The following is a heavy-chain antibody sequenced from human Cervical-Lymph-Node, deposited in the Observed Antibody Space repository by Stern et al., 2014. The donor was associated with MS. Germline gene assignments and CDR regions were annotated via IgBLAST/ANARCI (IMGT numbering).Heavy chain of an antibody. D-gene: IGHD3-16*01. J-gene: IGHJ4*02. Sequence: QLQLQESGPGLVKPSQTLYLTCTVSGGSISTVGYYWTWIRQHPGKGLVWIGYSYHSGSTYYNPSLKSRASISVDTSKNQFSLNVTSVTAADTALYYCARSDRLWGSFDYWGQGTLVTVSS. CDR2: SYHSGST. V-gene: IGHV4-31*03. CDR3: ARSDRLWGSFDY. CDR1: GGSISTVGYY.